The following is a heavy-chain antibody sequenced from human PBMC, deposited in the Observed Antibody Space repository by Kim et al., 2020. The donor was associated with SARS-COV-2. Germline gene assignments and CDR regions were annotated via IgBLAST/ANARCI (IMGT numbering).Heavy chain of an antibody. D-gene: IGHD3-10*01. Sequence: ASVKVSCKASGYTFTSYAMHWVRQAPGQRLEWMGWSNAGNGNTKYSQKFQGRVTITRDTSASTAYMELSSLRAEDTAVYYCARDGTYGSGSYSLNWFDPWGQGTLVTVSS. CDR1: GYTFTSYA. CDR3: ARDGTYGSGSYSLNWFDP. V-gene: IGHV1-3*01. CDR2: SNAGNGNT. J-gene: IGHJ5*02.